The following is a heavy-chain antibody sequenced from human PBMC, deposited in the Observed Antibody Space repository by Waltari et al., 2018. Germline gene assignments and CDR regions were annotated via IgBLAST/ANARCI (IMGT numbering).Heavy chain of an antibody. V-gene: IGHV1-69*05. CDR2: IIPIFGTA. Sequence: QVQLVQSGAEVKKPGSSVKVSCKASGGTFSSYAISWVRQAPGQGLEWMGGIIPIFGTANYAQKFQGRVTITTDESTSTAYMELSSLRSEDTAVYYCASVTAYCGGDCYSYAFDIWGQGTMVTVSS. CDR1: GGTFSSYA. J-gene: IGHJ3*02. D-gene: IGHD2-21*01. CDR3: ASVTAYCGGDCYSYAFDI.